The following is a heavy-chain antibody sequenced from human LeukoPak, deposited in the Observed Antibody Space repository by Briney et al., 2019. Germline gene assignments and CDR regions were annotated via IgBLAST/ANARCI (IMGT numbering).Heavy chain of an antibody. CDR2: IHYSGTT. V-gene: IGHV4-59*11. CDR1: ADSISSRY. CDR3: ANLHYVSSGSNFDY. D-gene: IGHD3-22*01. Sequence: SETLSLTCTVSADSISSRYCSWIRQPPGKGLEWIGYIHYSGTTNYNPSIKSRVTISVDTSKKQFSLKLTSVTAADTAVYYCANLHYVSSGSNFDYWGQGTLVTVSS. J-gene: IGHJ4*02.